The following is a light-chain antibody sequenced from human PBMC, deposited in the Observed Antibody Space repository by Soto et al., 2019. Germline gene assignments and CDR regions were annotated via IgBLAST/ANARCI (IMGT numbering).Light chain of an antibody. Sequence: EIVLTQSPGTLSFSPGERATLSCRASQSVSSNYLAWYQQKPGQAPRLLIYGASSRATGIPDRFSGSGSETDFTLTISRLEPEDFAVYYCQQYGTPQLTFGGGTKVEIK. CDR3: QQYGTPQLT. CDR2: GAS. J-gene: IGKJ4*01. V-gene: IGKV3-20*01. CDR1: QSVSSNY.